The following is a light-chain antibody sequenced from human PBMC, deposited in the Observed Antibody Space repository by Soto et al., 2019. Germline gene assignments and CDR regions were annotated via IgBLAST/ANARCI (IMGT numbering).Light chain of an antibody. Sequence: EIVLTQSPGTLSLSPGERATLSCRATQSVSSTYLAWYQQKPGQPPRLLIYGASSRATGIPDRFSGSGSGTDFTLTISRLEPEDFATYYCQQSYNAPRTFGQGTKLEIK. CDR3: QQSYNAPRT. J-gene: IGKJ2*01. V-gene: IGKV3-20*01. CDR1: QSVSSTY. CDR2: GAS.